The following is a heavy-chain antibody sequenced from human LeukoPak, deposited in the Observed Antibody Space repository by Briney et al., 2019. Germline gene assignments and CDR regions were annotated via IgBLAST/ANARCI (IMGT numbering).Heavy chain of an antibody. Sequence: PSETLSLTCTASGGSISSSSYYWGWIRQPPGKGLEWIGSIYYSGSTYYNPSLKSRVTISVDTSKNQFSLKLSSVTAADTAVYYCARHRTYDSSGYYYFDAFDIWGQGTMVTVSS. CDR1: GGSISSSSYY. CDR3: ARHRTYDSSGYYYFDAFDI. J-gene: IGHJ3*02. D-gene: IGHD3-22*01. CDR2: IYYSGST. V-gene: IGHV4-39*01.